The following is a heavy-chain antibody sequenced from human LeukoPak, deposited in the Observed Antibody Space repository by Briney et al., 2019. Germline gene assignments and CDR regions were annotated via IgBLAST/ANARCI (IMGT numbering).Heavy chain of an antibody. J-gene: IGHJ3*02. D-gene: IGHD1-26*01. CDR3: ARRVGATRPGAFDI. CDR2: IYTSGST. V-gene: IGHV4-4*09. Sequence: SETLSLTCTVSGGSISSYYWSWIRQPPGKGLEWIGYIYTSGSTNYNPSLKSRVTISVDTSKNQFSLKLSSVTAADTAVYYCARRVGATRPGAFDIWGQGTMVTVSS. CDR1: GGSISSYY.